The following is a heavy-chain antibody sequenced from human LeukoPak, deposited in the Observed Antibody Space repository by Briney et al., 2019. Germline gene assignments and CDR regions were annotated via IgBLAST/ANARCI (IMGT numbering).Heavy chain of an antibody. Sequence: PGGPLRLSCAASGFTFSRYWMHWVRQAPGKGLVWVSRINSDGSATTCADFVKGRFTISRDNAKNTLYLQMNSLRVDDTAMYYCERDYGAWGQATLVTVSP. D-gene: IGHD4/OR15-4a*01. CDR3: ERDYGA. CDR2: INSDGSAT. CDR1: GFTFSRYW. J-gene: IGHJ5*02. V-gene: IGHV3-74*03.